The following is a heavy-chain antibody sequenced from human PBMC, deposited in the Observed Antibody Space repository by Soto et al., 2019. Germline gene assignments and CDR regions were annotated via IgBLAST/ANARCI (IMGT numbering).Heavy chain of an antibody. D-gene: IGHD2-15*01. Sequence: QVHLEESGGGVVQPGRSLRVSCAASGFTFSSYGMHWVRQAPGKGLEWVAVISNDGISSYYGDPVKGRFTISRDNSKNTLYLQMNDLGPEDTAVYYCAKSHQDTPVDLKVGHWGQGTLVTVSS. CDR2: ISNDGISS. CDR3: AKSHQDTPVDLKVGH. J-gene: IGHJ4*02. CDR1: GFTFSSYG. V-gene: IGHV3-30*18.